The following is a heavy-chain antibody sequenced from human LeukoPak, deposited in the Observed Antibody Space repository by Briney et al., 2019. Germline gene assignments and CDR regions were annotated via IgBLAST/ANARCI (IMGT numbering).Heavy chain of an antibody. CDR2: IHSDGGAT. CDR1: GFNFNHYW. D-gene: IGHD1-26*01. J-gene: IGHJ6*02. CDR3: SRDMVGATKFSHRSMDV. Sequence: GGSLRLSCAASGFNFNHYWMNWVRQGPGKRLVWVSRIHSDGGATRYADSVKGRFTISRDNAKNTLYLQMNDLTAEDTGVYYCSRDMVGATKFSHRSMDVWGQGTTVTVSS. V-gene: IGHV3-74*01.